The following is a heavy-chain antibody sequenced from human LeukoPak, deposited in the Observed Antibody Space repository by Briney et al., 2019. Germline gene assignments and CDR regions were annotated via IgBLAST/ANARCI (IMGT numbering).Heavy chain of an antibody. Sequence: SETLSLTCTVSGGSISSSSYYWGWIRQPPGKGLEWIGSIYYSGSTYYNPSLKSRVTISVDTSKNQFSLKLSSVTAADTAVYYCARKNPRYYYDSSGLDYWGQGTLVTVSS. J-gene: IGHJ4*02. D-gene: IGHD3-22*01. CDR1: GGSISSSSYY. CDR2: IYYSGST. V-gene: IGHV4-39*07. CDR3: ARKNPRYYYDSSGLDY.